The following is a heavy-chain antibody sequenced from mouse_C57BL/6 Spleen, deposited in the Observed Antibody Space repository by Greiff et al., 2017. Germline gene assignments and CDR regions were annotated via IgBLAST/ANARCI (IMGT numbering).Heavy chain of an antibody. CDR2: IHPNSGST. D-gene: IGHD1-2*01. J-gene: IGHJ3*01. CDR3: AESLDWFGD. Sequence: VQLQQSGAELVKPGASVKLSCKASGYTFTSYWMHWVKQRPGQGLEWIGMIHPNSGSTNYNEKFKSKATMAVDKSSSTAYMQLSSLTSEDSADYYCAESLDWFGDWGKRTLVAVAA. CDR1: GYTFTSYW. V-gene: IGHV1-64*01.